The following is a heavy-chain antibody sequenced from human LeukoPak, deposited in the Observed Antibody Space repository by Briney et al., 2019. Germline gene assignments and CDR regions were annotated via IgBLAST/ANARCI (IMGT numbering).Heavy chain of an antibody. D-gene: IGHD2-15*01. CDR1: GCSISSYY. V-gene: IGHV4-59*01. J-gene: IGHJ6*02. CDR3: ARVGIGYCSGGSCYWGYYGMDV. CDR2: IYYSGGT. Sequence: PSETLSLTCTVSGCSISSYYWSWIRQPPGKGLEWIGDIYYSGGTNYNPSLKRRVTITVDTSKDQFSLKLSSVTAADASAYYCARVGIGYCSGGSCYWGYYGMDVWGQGTTVTVSS.